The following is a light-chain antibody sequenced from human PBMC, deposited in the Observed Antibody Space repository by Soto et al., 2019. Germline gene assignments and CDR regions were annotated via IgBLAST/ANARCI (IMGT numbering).Light chain of an antibody. J-gene: IGKJ3*01. V-gene: IGKV1-5*03. Sequence: DIQMTQSPSTLSASVGDRVTITCRASQSISSWLAWYQQKPGKAPKLLIYKASSLESGVPSRLGGSGYGTDFALSISNLQPADFATYDCQEYNSYSFTLGPGTKVDI. CDR3: QEYNSYSFT. CDR1: QSISSW. CDR2: KAS.